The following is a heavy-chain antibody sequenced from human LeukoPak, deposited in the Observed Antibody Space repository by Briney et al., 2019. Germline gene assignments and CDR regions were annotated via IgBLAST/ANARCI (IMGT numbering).Heavy chain of an antibody. V-gene: IGHV1-69*04. D-gene: IGHD1-26*01. J-gene: IGHJ4*02. CDR1: GGTFISYA. CDR3: ARDHSGSYLFDY. CDR2: IIPILGIA. Sequence: ASVKVSCKASGGTFISYAISWVRQAPGQGLEWMGRIIPILGIANYAQKFQSRVTITADKSTSTAYMELSSLRSEDTAVYYCARDHSGSYLFDYWGQGTLVTVSS.